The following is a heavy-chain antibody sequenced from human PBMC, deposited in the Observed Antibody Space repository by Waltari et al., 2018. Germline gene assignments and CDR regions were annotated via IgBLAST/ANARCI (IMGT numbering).Heavy chain of an antibody. CDR2: ISTDGSST. V-gene: IGHV3-74*01. CDR1: GFTFSTSW. Sequence: EVQLVESGGGLVQPGGSLRLSCAASGFTFSTSWMHWVRQAPGKGLVGVSRISTDGSSTTYAESVKGRFTISRDNAKNTLYLQMNSLKVEDTAVYYCARGAGLDPWGQGTLVTVSS. CDR3: ARGAGLDP. J-gene: IGHJ5*02.